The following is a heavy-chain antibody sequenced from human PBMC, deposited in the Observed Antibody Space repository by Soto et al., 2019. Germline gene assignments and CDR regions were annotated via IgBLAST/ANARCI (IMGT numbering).Heavy chain of an antibody. Sequence: PGGSLRLSCAASGFTFSSYWMSWVRQAPGKGLEWVANIKQDGSEKYYVDSVKGRFTISRDNAKNSLYLQMNSLRAEDTAVYYCAREESDPYYDFWSGYDYWGQGTLVTVSS. J-gene: IGHJ4*02. D-gene: IGHD3-3*01. CDR3: AREESDPYYDFWSGYDY. V-gene: IGHV3-7*01. CDR2: IKQDGSEK. CDR1: GFTFSSYW.